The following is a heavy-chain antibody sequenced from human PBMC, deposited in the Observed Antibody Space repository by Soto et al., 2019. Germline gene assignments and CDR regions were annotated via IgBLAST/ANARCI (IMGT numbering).Heavy chain of an antibody. Sequence: GGSLRLSCAASGFSFSDYVMRWVRQSPGEGLEWVAVMWYHGRDKFYAESVKGRFTITRDNSKNTLYLQMNSLRAEDTAVYYCARDAGGQSGNFIFDSWGQGALVTV. J-gene: IGHJ4*02. V-gene: IGHV3-33*01. D-gene: IGHD1-26*01. CDR1: GFSFSDYV. CDR3: ARDAGGQSGNFIFDS. CDR2: MWYHGRDK.